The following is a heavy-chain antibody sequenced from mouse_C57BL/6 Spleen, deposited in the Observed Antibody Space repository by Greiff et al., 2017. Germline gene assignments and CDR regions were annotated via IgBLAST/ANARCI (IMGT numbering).Heavy chain of an antibody. D-gene: IGHD3-1*01. CDR1: GYAFSSSW. V-gene: IGHV1-82*01. J-gene: IGHJ2*01. Sequence: VQRVESGPELVKPGASVKISCKASGYAFSSSWMNWVKQRPGKGLEWIGRIYPGDGDTNYNGKFKGKATLTADKSSSTAYMQLSSLTSEDSAVYFCARSGWEFDYWGQGTTLTVSA. CDR3: ARSGWEFDY. CDR2: IYPGDGDT.